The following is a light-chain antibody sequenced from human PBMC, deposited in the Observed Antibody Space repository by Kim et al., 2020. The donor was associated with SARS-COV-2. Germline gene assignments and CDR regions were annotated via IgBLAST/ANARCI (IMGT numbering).Light chain of an antibody. V-gene: IGLV2-14*03. J-gene: IGLJ1*01. CDR1: RGDVSGYNY. CDR2: DLS. Sequence: GPSPTLSSTRARGDVSGYNYVSWYPQPTGKAPTLFIYDLSNRPSWVSDRFSGSKSGNTASLTISGLQPEDEADYYCSSYTARGTYVFGTGTKVTVL. CDR3: SSYTARGTYV.